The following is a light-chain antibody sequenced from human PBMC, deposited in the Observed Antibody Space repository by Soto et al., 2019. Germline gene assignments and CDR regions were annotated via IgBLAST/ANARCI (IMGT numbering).Light chain of an antibody. J-gene: IGKJ5*01. Sequence: EIVLTQSPGTLSLSPGERATLSCRASQSVSISYLAWYQQKPGQAPRLLIYDASNRATGIPARFSGSGSGTDFTLTISSLEPEDFAVYYCQQRSNWHPITFGQGTRLEIK. V-gene: IGKV3D-20*02. CDR2: DAS. CDR3: QQRSNWHPIT. CDR1: QSVSISY.